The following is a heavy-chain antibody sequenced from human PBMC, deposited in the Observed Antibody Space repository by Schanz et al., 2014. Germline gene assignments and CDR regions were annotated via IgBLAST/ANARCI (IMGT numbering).Heavy chain of an antibody. CDR3: ARGVRIDY. J-gene: IGHJ4*02. CDR1: GFNFSSYA. CDR2: ISGSGAST. V-gene: IGHV3-23*04. Sequence: VQLVESGGGVVQPGRSLRLSCAASGFNFSSYAMSWVRQAPGKGLEWISAISGSGASTYYADSVKGRFTISRDNAKNSLFLQMNSLRAEDTAVYYCARGVRIDYWGQGTLVTVSS. D-gene: IGHD3-3*01.